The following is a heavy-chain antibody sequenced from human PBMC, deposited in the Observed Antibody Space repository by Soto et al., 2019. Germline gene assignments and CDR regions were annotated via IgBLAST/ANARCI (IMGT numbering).Heavy chain of an antibody. CDR1: GYSFTSYW. CDR3: AIGAEDIVGVPAANYYYYGMDV. J-gene: IGHJ6*02. V-gene: IGHV5-51*01. CDR2: IYPGDSDT. D-gene: IGHD2-2*01. Sequence: GESLKISCKGSGYSFTSYWIGWVRQMPGKGLEWMGIIYPGDSDTRYSPSFQGQVTISADKSISTAYLQWSSLKASDTAMYYCAIGAEDIVGVPAANYYYYGMDVWGQGTTVTVSS.